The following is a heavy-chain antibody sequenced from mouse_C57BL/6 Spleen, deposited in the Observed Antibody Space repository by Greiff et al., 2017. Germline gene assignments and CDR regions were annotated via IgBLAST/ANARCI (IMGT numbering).Heavy chain of an antibody. J-gene: IGHJ3*01. D-gene: IGHD1-1*01. CDR3: ARDHYYGSSEFAY. CDR1: GYSITSGYY. CDR2: ISYDGSN. Sequence: ESGPGLVKPSQSLSLTCSVTGYSITSGYYWNWIRQFPGNKLEWMGYISYDGSNNYNPSLKNRISITRDTSKNQFFLKLNSVTTEDTATYYCARDHYYGSSEFAYWGQGTLVTGSA. V-gene: IGHV3-6*01.